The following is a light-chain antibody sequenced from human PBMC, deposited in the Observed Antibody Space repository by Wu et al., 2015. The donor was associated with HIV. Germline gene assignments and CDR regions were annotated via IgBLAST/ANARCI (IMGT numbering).Light chain of an antibody. CDR3: QQYGSSPTL. CDR2: KAS. J-gene: IGKJ1*01. V-gene: IGKV1-5*03. CDR1: QSISSW. Sequence: DIQMTQSPSTLSASVGDRVTITCRASQSISSWLAWYQQKPGKAPKLMIHKASSLQSGVPSRFSGSGSGTDFTLTISRLEPEDFAVYYCQQYGSSPTLFGQGTKVEIK.